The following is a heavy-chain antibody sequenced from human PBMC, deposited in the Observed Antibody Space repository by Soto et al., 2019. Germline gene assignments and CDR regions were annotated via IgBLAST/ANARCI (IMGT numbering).Heavy chain of an antibody. D-gene: IGHD3-9*01. CDR1: GGCFSGYY. J-gene: IGHJ4*02. CDR3: ARAGMVILTGSFDY. CDR2: INHSGST. Sequence: PSETLSLTCAVYGGCFSGYYWSWIRQPPGKGLEWIGEINHSGSTNYNPSLKSRVTISVDTSKNQFSLKLSSVTAADTAVYYCARAGMVILTGSFDYWGQGTLVTVSS. V-gene: IGHV4-34*01.